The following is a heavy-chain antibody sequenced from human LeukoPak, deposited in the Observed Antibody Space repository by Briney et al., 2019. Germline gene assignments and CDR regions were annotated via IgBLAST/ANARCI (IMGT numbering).Heavy chain of an antibody. D-gene: IGHD4-17*01. CDR2: LSGGGGGT. CDR1: GFTFTSYA. V-gene: IGHV3-23*01. J-gene: IGHJ6*02. Sequence: GGSLRLSCAASGFTFTSYAMNWVRQAPGKGLEWVSGLSGGGGGTNYADSVKGRFTISRDNSRNTMYLQMNSLRAEDTAVYYCASRNAYGDPTYYYYGMDVWGQGTTVTVSS. CDR3: ASRNAYGDPTYYYYGMDV.